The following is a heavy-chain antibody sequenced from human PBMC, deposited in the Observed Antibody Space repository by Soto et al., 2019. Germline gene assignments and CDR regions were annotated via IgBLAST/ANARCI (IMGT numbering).Heavy chain of an antibody. Sequence: SETLSLTCAVYGGSFIDYYWSWVRQPPGKGLEWIGEINHSGAINYNPSLKSRVSMSLDASKNYVSLTLSPVTAADTAVYYCARGGGFYYMDVWDNGTTVTVSS. J-gene: IGHJ6*03. CDR2: INHSGAI. CDR1: GGSFIDYY. V-gene: IGHV4-34*01. D-gene: IGHD3-10*01. CDR3: ARGGGFYYMDV.